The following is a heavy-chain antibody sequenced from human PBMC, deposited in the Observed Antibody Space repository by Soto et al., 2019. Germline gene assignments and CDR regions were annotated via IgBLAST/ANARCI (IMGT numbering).Heavy chain of an antibody. Sequence: EVQLLESGGGLVQPGGSLRLSCAASGFTFSSYAMSWVRQAPGKGLEWVSGISGSGGSTYYADSVKGRFTISRDNAKNTLYLQMNSRRAEDTAVYYYASAAREYYSYVMDVWGQGTTVTVSS. CDR1: GFTFSSYA. J-gene: IGHJ6*02. CDR2: ISGSGGST. CDR3: ASAAREYYSYVMDV. V-gene: IGHV3-23*01.